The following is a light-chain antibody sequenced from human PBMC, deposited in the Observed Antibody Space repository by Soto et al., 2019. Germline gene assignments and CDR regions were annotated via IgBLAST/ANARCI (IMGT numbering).Light chain of an antibody. CDR1: SSDIGAHNF. V-gene: IGLV2-14*03. Sequence: QSALTQPASVSGSPGQSITISCTGTSSDIGAHNFVSWYQQHPGKAPKLMLYDVNIRPSGVSNRFSGSKSGNTASLTISGLQAEDEADYYCTSWTTSTTMIFGGGTKLTV. CDR3: TSWTTSTTMI. CDR2: DVN. J-gene: IGLJ2*01.